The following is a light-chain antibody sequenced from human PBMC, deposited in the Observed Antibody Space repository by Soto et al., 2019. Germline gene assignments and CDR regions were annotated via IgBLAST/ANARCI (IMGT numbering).Light chain of an antibody. V-gene: IGLV2-14*01. J-gene: IGLJ1*01. CDR2: DVN. CDR1: SSDVGGYNY. CDR3: NSYTSRTSYV. Sequence: QSVLTQPASVSGSPGQSITVSCTGTSSDVGGYNYVSWYQQHPGKAPKLMIYDVNNRPSGVSNRFSGSKSGNTASLTISGLQAEDEADYYCNSYTSRTSYVFGGGTKVTVL.